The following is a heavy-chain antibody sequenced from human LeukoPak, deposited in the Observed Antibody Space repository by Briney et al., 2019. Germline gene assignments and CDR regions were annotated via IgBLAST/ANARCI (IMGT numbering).Heavy chain of an antibody. J-gene: IGHJ5*02. CDR2: IRYDGSNK. D-gene: IGHD3-10*01. V-gene: IGHV3-30*02. CDR3: AKETSWYYGLDP. CDR1: GFTFSDYG. Sequence: GGSLRLSCAASGFTFSDYGMHWVRQAPGKGLEWVAFIRYDGSNKYYGDSVKGRFTISRDNSKNTLYLQMNSLRAEDTAVYYCAKETSWYYGLDPWGQGTLVTVSS.